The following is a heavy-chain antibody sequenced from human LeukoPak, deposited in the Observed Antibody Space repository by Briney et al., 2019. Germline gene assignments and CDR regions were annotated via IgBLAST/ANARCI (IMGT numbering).Heavy chain of an antibody. CDR3: AKDLVLTMIVVVMGVDY. CDR2: IRYDGSNK. D-gene: IGHD3-22*01. CDR1: GFTFSSYA. Sequence: PGGSLRLSCAASGFTFSSYAMSWVRQAPGKGLEWVAFIRYDGSNKYYADSVKGRFTISRDNSKNTLYLQMNSLRAEDTAVYYCAKDLVLTMIVVVMGVDYWGQGTLVTVSS. J-gene: IGHJ4*02. V-gene: IGHV3-30*02.